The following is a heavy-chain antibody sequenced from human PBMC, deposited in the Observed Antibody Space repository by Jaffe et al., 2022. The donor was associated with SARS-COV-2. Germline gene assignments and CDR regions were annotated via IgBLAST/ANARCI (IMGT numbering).Heavy chain of an antibody. CDR2: ISSDSTYI. J-gene: IGHJ3*02. V-gene: IGHV3-21*01. Sequence: EVQVVESGGGLVKPGGSLRLSCAASGFTFSSYDMYWVRQAPGKGLEWVSSISSDSTYIFYADSVKGRFSISRDNARNSLYLQMNSLRAEDTAVFYCARSSGHLGSFDIWGQGTMVTVSS. CDR3: ARSSGHLGSFDI. CDR1: GFTFSSYD. D-gene: IGHD5-12*01.